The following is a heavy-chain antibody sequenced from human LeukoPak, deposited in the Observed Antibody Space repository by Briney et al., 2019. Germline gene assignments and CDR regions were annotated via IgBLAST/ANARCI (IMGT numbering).Heavy chain of an antibody. Sequence: PGGSLRLSCAASGFTFSSYSMNWVRQAPGKGLEWVSSISSSSSYIYYADSVKGRFTISRDNAKNSLYLQMNSLRAEDTAVYYCARGWLQLLFRRPHPLFDIWGQGTMVTVSS. CDR2: ISSSSSYI. J-gene: IGHJ3*02. CDR3: ARGWLQLLFRRPHPLFDI. D-gene: IGHD5-24*01. CDR1: GFTFSSYS. V-gene: IGHV3-21*01.